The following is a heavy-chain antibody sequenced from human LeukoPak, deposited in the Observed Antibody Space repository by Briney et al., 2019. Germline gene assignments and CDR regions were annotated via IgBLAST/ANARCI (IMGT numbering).Heavy chain of an antibody. CDR3: ARGGAFRDVVDDDFDF. CDR1: GLSISRYY. CDR2: MYYSGSA. J-gene: IGHJ4*02. Sequence: PSETLSLTCTVSGLSISRYYCSWIRQSPGKGLEWIGYMYYSGSASYNPSLESRVTISVDTSKNHLSLRLTSVIAADTAVYYCARGGAFRDVVDDDFDFWDQGTLVTVSS. D-gene: IGHD3-3*02. V-gene: IGHV4-59*08.